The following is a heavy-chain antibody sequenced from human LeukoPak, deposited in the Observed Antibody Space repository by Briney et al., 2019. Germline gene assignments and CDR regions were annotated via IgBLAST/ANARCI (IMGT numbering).Heavy chain of an antibody. Sequence: SETLSLTCTVSGGSTSSYYWSWIRQPPGKGLEWIGYIYYSGGTNYNPSLKSRVTISVDTSKNQFSLKLSSVTAADTAVYYCGRAVAGYYFDYWGQGTLVTVSS. D-gene: IGHD6-19*01. CDR1: GGSTSSYY. CDR3: GRAVAGYYFDY. J-gene: IGHJ4*02. CDR2: IYYSGGT. V-gene: IGHV4-59*01.